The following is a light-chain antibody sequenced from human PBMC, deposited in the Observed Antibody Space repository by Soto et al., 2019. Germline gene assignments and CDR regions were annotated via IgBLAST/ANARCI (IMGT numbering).Light chain of an antibody. CDR1: QSISDT. Sequence: EIVMTQSPATLSVSPGGRATLSCRASQSISDTLAWYQQKPGQAPRLLIYGASSRATGIPDRFSGSGSGTDFTLTISRLEPEDFAVYYCQQYGSSRPTFGQGTKVDIK. CDR2: GAS. CDR3: QQYGSSRPT. V-gene: IGKV3-20*01. J-gene: IGKJ1*01.